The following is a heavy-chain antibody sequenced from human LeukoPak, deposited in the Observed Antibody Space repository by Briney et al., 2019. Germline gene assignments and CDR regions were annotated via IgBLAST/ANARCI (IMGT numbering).Heavy chain of an antibody. D-gene: IGHD7-27*01. CDR2: IWYDGNNK. CDR1: GFTFSSYG. V-gene: IGHV3-33*01. J-gene: IGHJ2*01. CDR3: ARDLAAGEHFYFDL. Sequence: LPGGSLRLSCAASGFTFSSYGMHWVRQAPGKGLEWVALIWYDGNNKYYADSVKGRFTVSRDNSKNTLYLQMNSLRAEDTAVYYCARDLAAGEHFYFDLWGRGALVTVSS.